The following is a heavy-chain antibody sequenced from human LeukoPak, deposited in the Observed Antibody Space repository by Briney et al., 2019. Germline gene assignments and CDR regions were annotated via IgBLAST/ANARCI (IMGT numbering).Heavy chain of an antibody. V-gene: IGHV3-43D*03. CDR1: GFTFDDYA. CDR3: AKVSLLLDTSASYFAY. J-gene: IGHJ4*02. CDR2: ISWDGGST. D-gene: IGHD1-26*01. Sequence: PGGSLRLSCAGSGFTFDDYAMHWVRQVPGKGLEWVSLISWDGGSTYYADSVKGRFTISRDNNKNSLYLQMNSLRPEDTAVYYCAKVSLLLDTSASYFAYWGQGTLVTVSS.